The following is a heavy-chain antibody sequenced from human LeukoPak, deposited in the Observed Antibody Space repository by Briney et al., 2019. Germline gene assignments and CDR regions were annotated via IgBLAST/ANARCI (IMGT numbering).Heavy chain of an antibody. V-gene: IGHV3-30*02. D-gene: IGHD1-26*01. Sequence: GGSLRVSCEASGFTFSSYGMHWVRQSPDRGLEWVAFIRYDGVNKWYAESVEGRFTISRDNSKNTLYLQMNSLRAEDTAVYYCARVPVGATITDGYYFDYWGQGTLVTVSS. CDR3: ARVPVGATITDGYYFDY. CDR1: GFTFSSYG. J-gene: IGHJ4*02. CDR2: IRYDGVNK.